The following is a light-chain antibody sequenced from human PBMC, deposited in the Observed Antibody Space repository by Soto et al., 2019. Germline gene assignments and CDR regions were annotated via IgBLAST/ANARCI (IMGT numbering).Light chain of an antibody. CDR1: QSISSY. V-gene: IGKV1-39*01. CDR3: QQSYSTPPK. Sequence: DIQMTQSPSSLSASVGDRVTITCRASQSISSYLNWYQQTPGKAPKLLIYAASSLQSGVPSRFSGSGSGTDFTLTISSLHPEDSATYYCQQSYSTPPKLGQGT. J-gene: IGKJ1*01. CDR2: AAS.